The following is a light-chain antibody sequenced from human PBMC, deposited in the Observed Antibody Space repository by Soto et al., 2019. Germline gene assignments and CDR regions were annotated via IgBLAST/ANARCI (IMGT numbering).Light chain of an antibody. CDR3: SSFTSDRIYV. CDR1: HNDIGTYDY. V-gene: IGLV2-14*03. J-gene: IGLJ1*01. CDR2: GVT. Sequence: QSVLTQPTSVSGSPGQSITISCTGNHNDIGTYDYVSWYQQHPGRAPRLLIYGVTTRPSGISDRFSASKSGLTASLTISGLQPEDEADYYRSSFTSDRIYVLGHGTKVT.